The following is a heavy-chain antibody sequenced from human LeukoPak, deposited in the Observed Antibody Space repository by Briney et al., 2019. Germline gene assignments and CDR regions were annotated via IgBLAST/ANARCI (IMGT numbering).Heavy chain of an antibody. V-gene: IGHV3-66*01. Sequence: ETLSLTCTVSGGSLSSYYWSWVRQAPGNGLEWVSVIYSGGSTYYADSVKGRFTIYRDNSKNTLYLQMNSLRAEDTAVYYCARGYCSGGSCYRHLDYWGQGTLVTVSS. J-gene: IGHJ4*02. D-gene: IGHD2-15*01. CDR1: GGSLSSYY. CDR3: ARGYCSGGSCYRHLDY. CDR2: IYSGGST.